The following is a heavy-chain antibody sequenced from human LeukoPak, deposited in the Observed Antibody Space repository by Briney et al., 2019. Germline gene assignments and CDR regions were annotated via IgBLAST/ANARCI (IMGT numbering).Heavy chain of an antibody. J-gene: IGHJ6*03. CDR3: ARAKILLSNYYYYMDV. CDR1: GGSFSGYY. Sequence: IPSETLSLTCAVYGGSFSGYYWSWIRQPPGKGLEWIGGINHSGSTNYNPSLKSRVTISVDTSKNQFSLKLSSVTAADTAVYYCARAKILLSNYYYYMDVWGKGTTVTVSS. V-gene: IGHV4-34*01. CDR2: INHSGST. D-gene: IGHD2/OR15-2a*01.